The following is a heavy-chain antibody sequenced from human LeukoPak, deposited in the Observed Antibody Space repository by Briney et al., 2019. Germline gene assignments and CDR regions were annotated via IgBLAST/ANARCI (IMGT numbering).Heavy chain of an antibody. CDR3: ARDRNKVVVVVAATPSWFDP. V-gene: IGHV1-2*02. D-gene: IGHD2-15*01. Sequence: ASVKVSCKASGYTFTGYYMHWVRQAPGQGLEWMGWINPNSGGTNYAQKFQGRVTMTRDTSISTAYMELSRLRSDDTAVYYCARDRNKVVVVVAATPSWFDPWGQGTLVTVSS. J-gene: IGHJ5*02. CDR2: INPNSGGT. CDR1: GYTFTGYY.